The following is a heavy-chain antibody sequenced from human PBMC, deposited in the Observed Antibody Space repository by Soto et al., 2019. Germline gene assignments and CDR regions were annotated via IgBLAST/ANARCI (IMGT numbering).Heavy chain of an antibody. D-gene: IGHD3-10*01. Sequence: GESLKISCKGSGYSFTSYWISWVRQMPGKGLEWMGRIDPSDSYTNYSPSFQGHVTISADKSISTAYLQWSSLKASDTAMYYCASLYYYGSGSYNYYGMDVWGQGTTVTVSS. J-gene: IGHJ6*02. CDR1: GYSFTSYW. CDR3: ASLYYYGSGSYNYYGMDV. CDR2: IDPSDSYT. V-gene: IGHV5-10-1*01.